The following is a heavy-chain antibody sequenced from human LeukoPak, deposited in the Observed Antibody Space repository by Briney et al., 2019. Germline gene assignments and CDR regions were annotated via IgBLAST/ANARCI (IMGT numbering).Heavy chain of an antibody. CDR3: ARDTKYAFDN. V-gene: IGHV3-48*01. CDR1: GFPLSCYS. CDR2: IGISSGNT. Sequence: QPGGFLRLFCAASGFPLSCYSMNWGRQAPGKGVGLISYIGISSGNTKYADSVKGRFTISGDKAKNSVYLQMNSLRVEDTAVYYCARDTKYAFDNWGQGTLVTVSS. J-gene: IGHJ4*02. D-gene: IGHD2-2*01.